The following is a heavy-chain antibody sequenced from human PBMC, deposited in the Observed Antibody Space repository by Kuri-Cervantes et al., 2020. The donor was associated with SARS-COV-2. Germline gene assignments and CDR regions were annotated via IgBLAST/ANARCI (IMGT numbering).Heavy chain of an antibody. D-gene: IGHD3-3*01. CDR3: ARVEVTILSADY. V-gene: IGHV3-30-3*01. J-gene: IGHJ4*02. CDR2: ISYDGSNK. CDR1: GFTFSSYA. Sequence: GESLKISCAASGFTFSSYAMHWVRQAPGKGLEWVAVISYDGSNKYYADSVKGRFTISRDNSKNTLYLQMNGLRAEDTAVYYCARVEVTILSADYWGQGTLVTVSS.